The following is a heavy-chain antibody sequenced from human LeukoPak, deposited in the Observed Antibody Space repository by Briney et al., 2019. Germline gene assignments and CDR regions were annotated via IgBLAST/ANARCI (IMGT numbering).Heavy chain of an antibody. Sequence: GGSLRLSCAASGFTFSSYGMHWVRQAPGKGLEWVAFIRYDGSNKYYADSVKGRFTISRDNSKNTLYLQMNSLRAEDTAVYYCAKDLGYYDILTGYYISGAFDIWGQGTMVTVSS. CDR1: GFTFSSYG. CDR2: IRYDGSNK. J-gene: IGHJ3*02. CDR3: AKDLGYYDILTGYYISGAFDI. V-gene: IGHV3-30*02. D-gene: IGHD3-9*01.